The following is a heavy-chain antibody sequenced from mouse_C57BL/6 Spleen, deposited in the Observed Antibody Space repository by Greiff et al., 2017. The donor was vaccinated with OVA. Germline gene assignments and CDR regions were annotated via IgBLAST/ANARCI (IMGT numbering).Heavy chain of an antibody. V-gene: IGHV10-3*01. Sequence: DVHLVESGGGLVQPKGSLKLSCAASGFTFNTYAMHWVRQAPGKGLEWVARIRSKSSNYATYYADSVKDRFTISRDDSQSVHKLQMNNLKAEDAAMYCGRRDHDYDGMDYWGQGTSVTVSS. CDR1: GFTFNTYA. CDR2: IRSKSSNYAT. CDR3: RRDHDYDGMDY. J-gene: IGHJ4*01.